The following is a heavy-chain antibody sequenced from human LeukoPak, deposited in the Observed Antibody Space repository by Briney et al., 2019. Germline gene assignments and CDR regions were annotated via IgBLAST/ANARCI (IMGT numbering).Heavy chain of an antibody. J-gene: IGHJ6*02. CDR1: GGSISSYY. CDR3: ARSYYDFWSGTGDYYYGMDV. CDR2: IYYSGST. Sequence: SETLSLTCTVPGGSISSYYWSWIRQPPGKGLEWIGYIYYSGSTNYNPSLKSRVTISVDTSKNQFSLKLSSVTAADTAVYYCARSYYDFWSGTGDYYYGMDVWGQGTTVTVSS. D-gene: IGHD3-3*01. V-gene: IGHV4-59*01.